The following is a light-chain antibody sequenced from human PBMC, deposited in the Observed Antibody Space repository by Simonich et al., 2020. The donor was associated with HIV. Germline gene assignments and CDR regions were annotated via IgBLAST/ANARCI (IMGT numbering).Light chain of an antibody. J-gene: IGKJ4*01. CDR2: GAS. V-gene: IGKV3-20*01. CDR1: QSVSRIY. CDR3: QQYDTWPT. Sequence: EIVLTHSPGPLSLSPGKRATLSCRASQSVSRIYVAWYQQKSGQAPRLLIFGASSRATGLPARFSGSGSGTDFTLTISRLEPEDFAVYYCQQYDTWPTSGGGTKVEIK.